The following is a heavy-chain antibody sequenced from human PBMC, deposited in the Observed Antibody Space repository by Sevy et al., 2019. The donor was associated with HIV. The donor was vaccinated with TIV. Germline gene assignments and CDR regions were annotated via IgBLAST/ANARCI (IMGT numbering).Heavy chain of an antibody. CDR2: MNPNSGGT. D-gene: IGHD2-21*01. CDR1: GYTFTGYY. CDR3: ARDLFYYYGMDV. Sequence: ASVKVSCKASGYTFTGYYMHWVRQAPGQGLEWMGRMNPNSGGTNYAQKFQGRVTMTRDTSISTAYMELSRLRSDDTAVYYCARDLFYYYGMDVWGQGTTVTVSS. V-gene: IGHV1-2*06. J-gene: IGHJ6*02.